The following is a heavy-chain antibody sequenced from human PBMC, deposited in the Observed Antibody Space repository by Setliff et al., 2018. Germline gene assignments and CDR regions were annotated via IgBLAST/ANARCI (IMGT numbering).Heavy chain of an antibody. J-gene: IGHJ4*02. V-gene: IGHV1-18*01. CDR2: ISVYNGKT. D-gene: IGHD2-21*01. CDR1: GYTFTSYG. Sequence: GASVKVSCKASGYTFTSYGFSWVRQAPGQGLEWMRWISVYNGKTKYAQKFQGRVTMTTDTSTRTAYMEVTSLRSDDTAVYYCATEKFPGDWGDYWGQGTLVTVSS. CDR3: ATEKFPGDWGDY.